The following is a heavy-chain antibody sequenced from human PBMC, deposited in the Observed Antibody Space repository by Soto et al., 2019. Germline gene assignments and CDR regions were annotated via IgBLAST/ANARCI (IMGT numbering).Heavy chain of an antibody. D-gene: IGHD1-7*01. CDR1: GFNTRFYS. Sequence: LRLSCTASGFNTRFYSMSWVRQTPGKGLEWVAALSRSGGATYYADSVRGRFTISRDASKDTLFLQMSNLRAEDTALYYCSKGEMSTIRNSFDPWGQGTLVTVSS. CDR2: LSRSGGAT. CDR3: SKGEMSTIRNSFDP. J-gene: IGHJ5*02. V-gene: IGHV3-23*01.